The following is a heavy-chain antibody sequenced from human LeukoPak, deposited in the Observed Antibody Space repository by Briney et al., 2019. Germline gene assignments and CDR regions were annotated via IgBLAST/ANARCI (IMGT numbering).Heavy chain of an antibody. Sequence: PGGSLRLSCAASGFTFSSYAMSWVRQAPGKGLEWVSAISGSGGSTYYADSVKGRFTISRDNSKNTLYLRMNSLRAEDTAVYYCAKGTYLAVAGTFDYWGQGTLVTVSS. CDR1: GFTFSSYA. CDR2: ISGSGGST. J-gene: IGHJ4*02. CDR3: AKGTYLAVAGTFDY. D-gene: IGHD6-19*01. V-gene: IGHV3-23*01.